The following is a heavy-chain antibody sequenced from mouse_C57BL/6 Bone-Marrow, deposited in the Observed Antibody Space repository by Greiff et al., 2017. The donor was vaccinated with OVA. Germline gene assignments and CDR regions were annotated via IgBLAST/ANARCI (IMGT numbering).Heavy chain of an antibody. V-gene: IGHV14-4*01. J-gene: IGHJ2*01. CDR2: IDPENGDT. CDR3: TTSVITTVVATNYFDY. Sequence: EVQLQQSGAELVRPGASVKLSCTASGFNIKDDYMHWVKQRPEQGLEWIGWIDPENGDTEYASKFQGKATITADTSSNTAYLQLSSLTSEDTAVYYCTTSVITTVVATNYFDYWGQGTTLTVSS. D-gene: IGHD1-1*01. CDR1: GFNIKDDY.